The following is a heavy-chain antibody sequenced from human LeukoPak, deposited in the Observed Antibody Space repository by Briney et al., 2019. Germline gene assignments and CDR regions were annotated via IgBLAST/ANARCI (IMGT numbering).Heavy chain of an antibody. CDR3: ARGLYSSGYYHDAFDI. J-gene: IGHJ3*02. D-gene: IGHD3-22*01. CDR2: IYSGGST. CDR1: GFTVSNNY. Sequence: PGGSRRLSCAASGFTVSNNYMSWVRQAPGKGLEWVSLIYSGGSTHYTDSVKGRFNISRDNSKNTLCLQMNSLRAEGTAVYYCARGLYSSGYYHDAFDIWGQGTMVTVSS. V-gene: IGHV3-66*01.